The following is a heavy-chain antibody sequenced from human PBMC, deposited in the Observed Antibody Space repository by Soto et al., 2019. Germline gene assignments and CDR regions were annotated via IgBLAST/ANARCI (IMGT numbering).Heavy chain of an antibody. CDR3: ARSLNWNYHFEY. CDR2: IYQSGTT. CDR1: GDSISRGGFS. Sequence: SETLSLTCAVSGDSISRGGFSWTWLRQPPGQGLECIGYIYQSGTTDYNPSLKSRVSMSEDRARNQFSLFLTSVTAADTAAYYCARSLNWNYHFEYWGQGALVAVSS. D-gene: IGHD1-7*01. V-gene: IGHV4-30-2*01. J-gene: IGHJ4*02.